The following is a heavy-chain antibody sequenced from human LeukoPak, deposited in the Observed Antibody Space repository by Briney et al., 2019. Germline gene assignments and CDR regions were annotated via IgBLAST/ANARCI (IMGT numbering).Heavy chain of an antibody. Sequence: PSETLSLTCTVSGGSISSYYWRWIRQPPGKGLEWIGNIYYSGSTNYNPSLKSRVTISVDTSKNQFSLKLSSVTAADTAVYYCARDPYYYDSSGYSSSHAFDIWGQGTMVTVSS. J-gene: IGHJ3*02. D-gene: IGHD3-22*01. CDR2: IYYSGST. CDR3: ARDPYYYDSSGYSSSHAFDI. V-gene: IGHV4-59*01. CDR1: GGSISSYY.